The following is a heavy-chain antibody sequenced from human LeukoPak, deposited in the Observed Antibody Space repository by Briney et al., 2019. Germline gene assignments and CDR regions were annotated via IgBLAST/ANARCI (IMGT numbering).Heavy chain of an antibody. V-gene: IGHV4-59*01. J-gene: IGHJ4*02. Sequence: SETLSLTCTVSGGSISSYYWSWIRQPPGKGPEWIGYIYYSGSTNYNPSLKSRVTISVDTSKNQFSLKLSSVTAADTAVYYCAGGWVTIDYWGQGTLVTVSS. CDR2: IYYSGST. CDR1: GGSISSYY. CDR3: AGGWVTIDY. D-gene: IGHD4-4*01.